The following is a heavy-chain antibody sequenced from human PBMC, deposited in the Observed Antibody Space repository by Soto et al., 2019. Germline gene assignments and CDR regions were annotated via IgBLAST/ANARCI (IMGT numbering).Heavy chain of an antibody. CDR2: IHTSGST. CDR3: AGAXNESTVTRLYYYYGMDV. V-gene: IGHV4-4*07. D-gene: IGHD4-17*01. Sequence: SETLSLTCTVSGDSISNSYWSWIRQPAGKGLEWIGRIHTSGSTNYNPSLKSRVTMSVDTSKNQFSLKLSSVTAADTAVYYCAGAXNESTVTRLYYYYGMDVWGQGTTVTVSS. CDR1: GDSISNSY. J-gene: IGHJ6*02.